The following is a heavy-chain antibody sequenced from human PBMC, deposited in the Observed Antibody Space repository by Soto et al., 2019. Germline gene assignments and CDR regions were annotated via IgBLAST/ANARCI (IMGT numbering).Heavy chain of an antibody. V-gene: IGHV3-15*07. Sequence: EVQLVESGGGLVKPGGSLTLSCAASGFTFINAWMNWVRQAPGKGLEWVGRIKTKTHGETTDYAAPVKGRFTISRDDSKYTLYLPMSSLKAYDTAVYYCTTGSVEGVWGQGTTVTVSS. CDR3: TTGSVEGV. J-gene: IGHJ6*02. CDR2: IKTKTHGETT. CDR1: GFTFINAW. D-gene: IGHD2-15*01.